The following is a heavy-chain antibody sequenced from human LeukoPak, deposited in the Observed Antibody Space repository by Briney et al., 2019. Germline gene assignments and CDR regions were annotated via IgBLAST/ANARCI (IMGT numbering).Heavy chain of an antibody. Sequence: PGESLKISCEASGYTFINYWINWVRQMPGGGLEWMGRIDPSASQTNYNPSFRGHVTVSVDTSISTAYLQLSSLKASDTAIYYCARRNREKAISLDLWGRGTVITVSS. CDR1: GYTFINYW. CDR2: IDPSASQT. D-gene: IGHD1-14*01. CDR3: ARRNREKAISLDL. J-gene: IGHJ2*01. V-gene: IGHV5-10-1*01.